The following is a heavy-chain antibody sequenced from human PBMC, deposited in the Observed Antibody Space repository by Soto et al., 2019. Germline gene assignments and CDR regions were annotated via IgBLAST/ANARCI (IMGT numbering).Heavy chain of an antibody. CDR1: GGSFSGYY. J-gene: IGHJ6*02. CDR3: ATEAVAGTLYYYYGMDV. V-gene: IGHV4-34*01. CDR2: INHSGST. D-gene: IGHD6-19*01. Sequence: ETLSLTCAVYGGSFSGYYWSWIRQPPGKGLEWIGEINHSGSTNYNPSLKSRVTISVDTSKNQFSLKLSSVTAADTAVYYCATEAVAGTLYYYYGMDVWGQGTTVTVSS.